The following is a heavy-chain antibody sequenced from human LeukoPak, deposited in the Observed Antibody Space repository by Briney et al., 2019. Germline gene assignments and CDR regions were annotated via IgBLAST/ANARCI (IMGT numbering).Heavy chain of an antibody. J-gene: IGHJ2*01. D-gene: IGHD3-22*01. CDR2: IYSGGST. Sequence: GGSLRLSCAASGFTVSSNYMSWVRQAPGKGLEWVSVIYSGGSTYYADSVKGRFTISRDNSKNTLYLQMNSLRAEDTAVYYCARDRLKYYYESRRYWYFDLWGRGTLVTVSS. V-gene: IGHV3-53*01. CDR1: GFTVSSNY. CDR3: ARDRLKYYYESRRYWYFDL.